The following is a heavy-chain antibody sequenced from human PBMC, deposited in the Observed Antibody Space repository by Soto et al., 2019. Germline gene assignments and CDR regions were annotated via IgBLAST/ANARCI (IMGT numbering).Heavy chain of an antibody. Sequence: QVQLQESGPGLVKPSQTLSLTCTVSGASISSGAYYCSWIRHFPGKGLEWIGDISYRGITHYNPSLNSRVTISSDTSENQFSLKVNSVTAADTAVYYCARMSATGTRWFDSWGQGTQVTVSS. J-gene: IGHJ5*01. CDR3: ARMSATGTRWFDS. V-gene: IGHV4-31*03. CDR1: GASISSGAYY. CDR2: ISYRGIT. D-gene: IGHD3-9*01.